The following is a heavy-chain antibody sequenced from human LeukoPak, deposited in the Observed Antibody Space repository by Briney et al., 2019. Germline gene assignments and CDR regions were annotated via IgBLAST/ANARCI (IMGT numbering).Heavy chain of an antibody. CDR1: GGSISSSSYY. V-gene: IGHV4-39*07. CDR2: IYYSGST. J-gene: IGHJ4*02. Sequence: PSETLSLTCTVSGGSISSSSYYWGWIRQPPGKGLEWIGSIYYSGSTYYNPSLKSRVTISVDTSKNQFSLKLSSVTAVDTAVYYCARVDSSSWYNTYFDYWGQGTLVTVSS. D-gene: IGHD6-13*01. CDR3: ARVDSSSWYNTYFDY.